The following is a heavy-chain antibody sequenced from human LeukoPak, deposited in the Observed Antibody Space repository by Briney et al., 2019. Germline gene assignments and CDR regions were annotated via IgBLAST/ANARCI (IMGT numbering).Heavy chain of an antibody. D-gene: IGHD1-26*01. J-gene: IGHJ4*02. Sequence: PSETLSLTCIVSGDSISSYYWSWIRQPPGKGLEWIGYTSHSGSTNSNPSLKSRVTISVDTSKNQFSLTLSSVTAADTAMYYCARNIVGPRQVDYWGQGTLVTVSS. V-gene: IGHV4-59*01. CDR3: ARNIVGPRQVDY. CDR2: TSHSGST. CDR1: GDSISSYY.